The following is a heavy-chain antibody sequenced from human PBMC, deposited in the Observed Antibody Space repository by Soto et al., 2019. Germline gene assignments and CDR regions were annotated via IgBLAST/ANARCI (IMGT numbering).Heavy chain of an antibody. D-gene: IGHD6-19*01. V-gene: IGHV1-18*01. CDR2: ISAYNGNT. CDR1: GYTFTSYG. Sequence: GASVKVSCKASGYTFTSYGISWVRQAPGQGLEWMGWISAYNGNTNYAQKLQGRVTMTTDTSTSTAYMELRSLRSDDTAVYYCARPNTSSGWPYYFDYWGQGTLVTVSS. J-gene: IGHJ4*02. CDR3: ARPNTSSGWPYYFDY.